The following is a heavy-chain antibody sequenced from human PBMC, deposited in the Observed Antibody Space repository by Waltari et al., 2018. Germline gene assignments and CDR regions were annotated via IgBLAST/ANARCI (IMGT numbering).Heavy chain of an antibody. D-gene: IGHD6-19*01. V-gene: IGHV3-74*01. CDR2: IKSEGTAP. J-gene: IGHJ3*02. CDR1: GFTFGTYW. CDR3: ATSIEVAGRNAFDI. Sequence: EAQLVESGGGLVQPGGSLRLSCAASGFTFGTYWMHWVRQAPGKGRVRQGAGKGVVWVQRIKSEGTAPNYADSVQGRFTISRDNARDTLYLQMTSLRVEDTAVYYCATSIEVAGRNAFDIWGQGTMVAVSS.